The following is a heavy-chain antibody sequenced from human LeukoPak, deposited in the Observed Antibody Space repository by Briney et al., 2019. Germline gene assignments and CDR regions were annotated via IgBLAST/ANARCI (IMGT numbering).Heavy chain of an antibody. Sequence: SETLSLTCTVSGGSISGYSRSWIRQPPGKGLEWIGYIYYSGGTSYNPSLKSRLSISVDTSKNQFSLKLNSVTAADTAVYYCARSSLYDSAGYYFDFWGQGALVTVSS. CDR1: GGSISGYS. CDR3: ARSSLYDSAGYYFDF. J-gene: IGHJ4*02. V-gene: IGHV4-59*08. D-gene: IGHD3-22*01. CDR2: IYYSGGT.